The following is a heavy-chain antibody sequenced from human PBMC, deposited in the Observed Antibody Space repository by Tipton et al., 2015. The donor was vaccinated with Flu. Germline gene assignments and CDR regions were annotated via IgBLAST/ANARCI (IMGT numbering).Heavy chain of an antibody. J-gene: IGHJ3*02. V-gene: IGHV3-53*01. CDR1: GLTVSSNY. CDR3: ARAGTYYYDSSGCDAFDI. D-gene: IGHD3-22*01. CDR2: IYSGGST. Sequence: SLRLSCAASGLTVSSNYMSWVRQAPGKGLEWVSVIYSGGSTYYADSVKGRFTISRDNSKNTLYLQMNSLRAEDTAVYYCARAGTYYYDSSGCDAFDIWGQGKMVTVSS.